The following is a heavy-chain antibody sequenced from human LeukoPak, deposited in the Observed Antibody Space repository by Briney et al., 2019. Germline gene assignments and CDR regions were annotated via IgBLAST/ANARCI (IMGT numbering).Heavy chain of an antibody. CDR1: GYSISSGYY. CDR3: ARDRELLWFGELSEHYYMDV. Sequence: SETLSLTCAVSGYSISSGYYWGWIRQPPGKGLEWIGSIYHSGSTYYNPSPKSRVTISVDTSKNQFSLKPSSVTAADTAVYYCARDRELLWFGELSEHYYMDVWGKGTTVTVSS. J-gene: IGHJ6*03. CDR2: IYHSGST. D-gene: IGHD3-10*01. V-gene: IGHV4-38-2*02.